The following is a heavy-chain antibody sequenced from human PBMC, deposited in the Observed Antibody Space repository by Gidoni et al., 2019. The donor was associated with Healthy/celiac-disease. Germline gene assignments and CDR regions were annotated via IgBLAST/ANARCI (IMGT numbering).Heavy chain of an antibody. CDR2: IWYDGSNK. V-gene: IGHV3-33*01. CDR1: GFTFSSYG. CDR3: ARDGGYDSFDY. Sequence: QVQLVESGGGVVQPGRSLRLSCAASGFTFSSYGMHWVRQAPGKGLEWVAVIWYDGSNKYYADSVKGRFTISRDNSKNTLYLQMNSLRAEDTAVYYCARDGGYDSFDYWGQGTLVTVSS. J-gene: IGHJ4*02. D-gene: IGHD5-12*01.